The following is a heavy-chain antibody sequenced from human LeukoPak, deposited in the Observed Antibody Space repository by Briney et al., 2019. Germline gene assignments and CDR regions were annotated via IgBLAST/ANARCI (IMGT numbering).Heavy chain of an antibody. Sequence: ASVKVSCKASGYTFTSYYMHWVRQAPGQGLEWMGIINPSGGSTSYAQKFQGRVTITTDESTSTAYMELSSLRSEDTAVYYCARNGDSSGFFDYWGQGTLVTVSS. CDR3: ARNGDSSGFFDY. J-gene: IGHJ4*02. CDR1: GYTFTSYY. V-gene: IGHV1-46*01. CDR2: INPSGGST. D-gene: IGHD3-22*01.